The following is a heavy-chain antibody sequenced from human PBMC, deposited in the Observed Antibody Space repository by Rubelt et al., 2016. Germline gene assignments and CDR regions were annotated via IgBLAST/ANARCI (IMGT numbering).Heavy chain of an antibody. CDR2: ISAYNGNT. V-gene: IGHV1-18*01. CDR1: GYTFTSYG. Sequence: QVQLVQSGAEVKKPGASVKVSCKASGYTFTSYGISWVRQAPGQGLEWRGWISAYNGNTNYAQKLQGRVTMTTDTSTSTADMELRSLRSDDTAVYYCARDRIRIAARQGWYFDLWGRGTLVTVSS. D-gene: IGHD6-6*01. J-gene: IGHJ2*01. CDR3: ARDRIRIAARQGWYFDL.